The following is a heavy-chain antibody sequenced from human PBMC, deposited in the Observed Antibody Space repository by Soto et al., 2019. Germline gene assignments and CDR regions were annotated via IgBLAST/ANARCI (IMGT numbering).Heavy chain of an antibody. V-gene: IGHV3-43D*03. CDR3: AKDISLAGFGELLYYYYYYGMDV. J-gene: IGHJ6*02. CDR1: GFTFEDYA. D-gene: IGHD3-10*01. Sequence: GGSLRLSCAASGFTFEDYAMHWVRQAPGKGLEWVSLISWDGGSTYYADSVKGRFTISRDNSKNSLYLQMNSLRAEDTALYYCAKDISLAGFGELLYYYYYYGMDVLGQGTTVTVSS. CDR2: ISWDGGST.